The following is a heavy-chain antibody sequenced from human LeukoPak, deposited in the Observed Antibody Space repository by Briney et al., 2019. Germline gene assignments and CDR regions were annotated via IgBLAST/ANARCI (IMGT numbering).Heavy chain of an antibody. Sequence: ASVKVSCKASGFTFTDYYMHWVRQAPGQGLEWMGWINPNSGGTNYAQKFQGRVTMTRDTSISTAYMELSRLRSDDTAVYYCARRCSSTSCSHYYYGMDVWGQGTTVTVSS. D-gene: IGHD2-2*01. CDR1: GFTFTDYY. J-gene: IGHJ6*02. CDR3: ARRCSSTSCSHYYYGMDV. CDR2: INPNSGGT. V-gene: IGHV1-2*02.